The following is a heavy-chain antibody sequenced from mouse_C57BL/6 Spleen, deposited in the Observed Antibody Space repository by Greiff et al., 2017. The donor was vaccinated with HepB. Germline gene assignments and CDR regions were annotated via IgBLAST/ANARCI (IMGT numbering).Heavy chain of an antibody. D-gene: IGHD4-1*01. CDR2: IDPSDSET. J-gene: IGHJ4*01. CDR1: GYTFTSYW. CDR3: ARSTGSGAMDY. Sequence: QVQLQQPGAELVRPGSSVKLSCKASGYTFTSYWMHWVKQRPIQGLEWIGNIDPSDSETHYNQKFKDKATLTVDKSSSTAYMQLSSLTSEVSAVYYCARSTGSGAMDYWGQGTSVTVSS. V-gene: IGHV1-52*01.